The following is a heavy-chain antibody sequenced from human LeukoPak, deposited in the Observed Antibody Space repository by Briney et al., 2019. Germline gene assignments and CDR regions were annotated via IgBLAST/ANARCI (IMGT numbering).Heavy chain of an antibody. D-gene: IGHD1-26*01. CDR3: AREAIVGANLDP. CDR1: GYSLSSLYY. J-gene: IGHJ5*02. CDR2: NYHSGST. V-gene: IGHV4-38-2*02. Sequence: SETLSLTCTVSGYSLSSLYYWAWIRQPPGKGLEWIWSNYHSGSTYYNPSLKSRITISVDQSKNHFSPQVSSLTAPDPAFYYRAREAIVGANLDPWGQGTLVTVSS.